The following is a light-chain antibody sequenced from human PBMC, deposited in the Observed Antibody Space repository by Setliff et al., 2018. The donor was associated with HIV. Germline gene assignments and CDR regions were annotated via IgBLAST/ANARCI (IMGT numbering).Light chain of an antibody. CDR3: QVWDGSSDHHV. V-gene: IGLV3-21*03. J-gene: IGLJ1*01. CDR2: DDS. CDR1: NIGSES. Sequence: SYELTQPPSVSVAPGKTARITCARNNIGSESVHWYKQKPGQAPVLVVYDDSDRPSGIPERFSGSNSGNTATLTISRVDAGDEADYYCQVWDGSSDHHVFGTGTKVTVL.